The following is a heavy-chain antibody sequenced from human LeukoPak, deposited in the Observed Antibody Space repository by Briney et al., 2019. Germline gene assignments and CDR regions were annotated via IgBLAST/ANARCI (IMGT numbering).Heavy chain of an antibody. Sequence: GGALRLSCAASGVTFSSDWMSWVRQAPGKGLEWVANIKQDGSEKYYVDSVKGRFTISRDNAKNPLYLQMNSLRAEDTAVYYCARDPIFLTGYYKYFDYWGQGTLVTVSS. CDR1: GVTFSSDW. V-gene: IGHV3-7*01. CDR3: ARDPIFLTGYYKYFDY. CDR2: IKQDGSEK. J-gene: IGHJ4*02. D-gene: IGHD3-9*01.